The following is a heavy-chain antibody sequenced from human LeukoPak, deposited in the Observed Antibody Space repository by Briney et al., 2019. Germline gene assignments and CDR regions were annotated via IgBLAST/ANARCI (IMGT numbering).Heavy chain of an antibody. D-gene: IGHD6-6*01. V-gene: IGHV3-21*01. Sequence: GGSLRLSCATSGLTFTSYIMHWVRQAPGKGLEWVSSVSGSGAYIYYADSVKGRFTISRDNAKNTLYLQMNSLRAEDTAVYYCARGHSSLRFDPWGQGTLVTVSS. CDR1: GLTFTSYI. CDR2: VSGSGAYI. J-gene: IGHJ5*02. CDR3: ARGHSSLRFDP.